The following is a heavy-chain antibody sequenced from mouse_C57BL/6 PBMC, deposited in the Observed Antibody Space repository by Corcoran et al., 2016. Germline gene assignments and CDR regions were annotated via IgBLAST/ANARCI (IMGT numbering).Heavy chain of an antibody. CDR3: ARDGSSYVDYAMDY. D-gene: IGHD1-1*01. CDR2: INTYSGVP. Sequence: QIELVQYGPELKKPGETVKMSCKASGYTFTTYGMSWVKQAPGKGLKWMGWINTYSGVPTYADDFKGRFAFSLETSASTAYLQINNLKNEDTATYFCARDGSSYVDYAMDYWGQGTSVTVSS. V-gene: IGHV9-3*01. CDR1: GYTFTTYG. J-gene: IGHJ4*01.